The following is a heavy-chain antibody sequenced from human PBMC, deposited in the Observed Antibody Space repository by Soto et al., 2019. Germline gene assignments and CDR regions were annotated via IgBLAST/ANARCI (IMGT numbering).Heavy chain of an antibody. CDR1: GYTFTGYY. CDR2: INPNSGGT. J-gene: IGHJ6*02. CDR3: ARYRHCSGDSCNYYYIMDL. V-gene: IGHV1-2*04. Sequence: ASVKVSCKASGYTFTGYYMHWVRQAPGQGLEWMGWINPNSGGTNYAQKFQGWVTVTRDTSISTAYMELSRLRSDDTAVYYCARYRHCSGDSCNYYYIMDLWGQGTTVTVSS. D-gene: IGHD2-15*01.